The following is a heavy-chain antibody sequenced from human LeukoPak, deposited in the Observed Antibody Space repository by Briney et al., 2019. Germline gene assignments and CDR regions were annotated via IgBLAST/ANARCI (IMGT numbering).Heavy chain of an antibody. CDR1: GYSINSAYY. CDR3: ARDIYYDSRGYHSWFDP. J-gene: IGHJ5*02. D-gene: IGHD3-22*01. Sequence: SETLSLTCTVSGYSINSAYYWGWIRLPPGKGLEWIGSIYYSGSTYYNPSLKSRVTISVDTSKNQFSLKLSSVTAADTAGYYCARDIYYDSRGYHSWFDPWGQGTLVTVSS. V-gene: IGHV4-38-2*02. CDR2: IYYSGST.